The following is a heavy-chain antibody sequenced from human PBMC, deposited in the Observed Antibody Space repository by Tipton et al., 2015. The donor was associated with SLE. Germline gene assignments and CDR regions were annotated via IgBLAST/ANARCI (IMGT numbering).Heavy chain of an antibody. CDR3: AKSWSPALIGGPPFDC. J-gene: IGHJ4*02. D-gene: IGHD2-15*01. Sequence: SLRLSCAASGFTFSAYAMSWVRQAPGKGLEWVSEIYSGAGRTKYADSVEGRFTISRDKSKNTVYLQMNGLRAEDTAVYYCAKSWSPALIGGPPFDCWGQGTLVTVSS. V-gene: IGHV3-23*03. CDR1: GFTFSAYA. CDR2: IYSGAGRT.